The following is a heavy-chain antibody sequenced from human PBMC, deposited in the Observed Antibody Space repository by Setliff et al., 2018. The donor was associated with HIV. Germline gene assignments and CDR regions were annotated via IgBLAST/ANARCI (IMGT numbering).Heavy chain of an antibody. Sequence: PGGSLRLSCAASGFTFSNYWMTWVRQAPGKGLEWVANVKQDGSDKYYVGSVKGRFTISRDNAKSSLYLQMNNLTVEDTAVYFCASDGSLPDYWGRGTLVTVSS. D-gene: IGHD5-12*01. J-gene: IGHJ4*02. V-gene: IGHV3-7*03. CDR1: GFTFSNYW. CDR3: ASDGSLPDY. CDR2: VKQDGSDK.